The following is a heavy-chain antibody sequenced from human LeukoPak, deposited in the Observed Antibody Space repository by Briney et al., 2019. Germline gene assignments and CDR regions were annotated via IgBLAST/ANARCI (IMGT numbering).Heavy chain of an antibody. Sequence: SETLSLTCAVYGGSFSGYYWSWIRQPPGKGLEWIGEINHSGSTNYNPSLKSRVTISVDTPKNQFSLKLSSVTAADTAVYYCARGARGYGSGKCYFDYWGQGTLVTVSS. J-gene: IGHJ4*02. D-gene: IGHD3-10*01. V-gene: IGHV4-34*01. CDR2: INHSGST. CDR3: ARGARGYGSGKCYFDY. CDR1: GGSFSGYY.